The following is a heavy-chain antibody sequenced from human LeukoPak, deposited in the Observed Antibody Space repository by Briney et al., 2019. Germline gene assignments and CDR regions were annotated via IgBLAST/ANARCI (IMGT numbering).Heavy chain of an antibody. Sequence: SETLSLTCTVSGGSISSYYWSWIRQPPGKGLEWIGYIYYSGSTYYNPSLKSRVTISVDTSKNQFSLKLSSVTAADTAVYCCAKSSGWGSYYYGMDVWGQGTTVTVSS. CDR3: AKSSGWGSYYYGMDV. CDR2: IYYSGST. D-gene: IGHD6-19*01. CDR1: GGSISSYY. J-gene: IGHJ6*02. V-gene: IGHV4-59*12.